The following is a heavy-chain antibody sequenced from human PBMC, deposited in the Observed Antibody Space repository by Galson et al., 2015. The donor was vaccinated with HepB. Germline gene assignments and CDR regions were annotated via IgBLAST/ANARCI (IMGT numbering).Heavy chain of an antibody. D-gene: IGHD1-26*01. J-gene: IGHJ6*02. V-gene: IGHV1-2*02. CDR1: GYTFTGYY. CDR2: INPNSGGT. Sequence: SVKVSCKASGYTFTGYYMHWVRQAPGQGLEWMGWINPNSGGTNYAQKFQGRVTMTRDTSISTAYMELSRLRSDNTAVYYCARDTVGATLYYYYGMDVWGQGTTVTVSS. CDR3: ARDTVGATLYYYYGMDV.